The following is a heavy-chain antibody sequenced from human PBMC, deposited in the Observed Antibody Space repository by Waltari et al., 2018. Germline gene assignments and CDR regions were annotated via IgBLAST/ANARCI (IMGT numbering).Heavy chain of an antibody. D-gene: IGHD1-1*01. J-gene: IGHJ6*03. CDR2: IYYSGST. CDR1: GGSISSYY. V-gene: IGHV4-59*01. CDR3: AREGRGTGWTAMYYYYYYMDV. Sequence: QVQLQESGPGLVKPSETLSLTCTVPGGSISSYYWSWIRQPPGKGLEWIGYIYYSGSTNYNPSLKSRVTISVDTSKNQFSLKLSSVTAADTAVYYCAREGRGTGWTAMYYYYYYMDVWGKGTTVTVSS.